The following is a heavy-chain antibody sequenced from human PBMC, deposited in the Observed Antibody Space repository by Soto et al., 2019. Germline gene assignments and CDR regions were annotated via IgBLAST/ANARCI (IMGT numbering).Heavy chain of an antibody. V-gene: IGHV1-18*01. D-gene: IGHD5-18*01. Sequence: GASVKVSCKASGYTFTSYGISWVRQAPGQGLEWMGWISAYNGNTNYAQKLQGRVTMTTDTSTSTAYMELRSLRSDDTAVYYCARDIYVDTAMAADYWGQGTLVTVSS. CDR2: ISAYNGNT. CDR1: GYTFTSYG. J-gene: IGHJ4*02. CDR3: ARDIYVDTAMAADY.